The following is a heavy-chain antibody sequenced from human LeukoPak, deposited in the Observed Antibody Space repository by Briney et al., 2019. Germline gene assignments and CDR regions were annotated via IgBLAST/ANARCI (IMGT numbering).Heavy chain of an antibody. J-gene: IGHJ3*02. CDR3: ARGYYDFSLDAFDI. V-gene: IGHV4-4*07. CDR2: IYTSGST. CDR1: GGSISSYY. D-gene: IGHD3-3*01. Sequence: SETLSLTCTVSGGSISSYYWSWIRQPAGKGLEWIGRIYTSGSTNYNPSLTSRVTMSVDTSKNQFSLKLSSVTAADTAVYYCARGYYDFSLDAFDIWGQGTMVTVSS.